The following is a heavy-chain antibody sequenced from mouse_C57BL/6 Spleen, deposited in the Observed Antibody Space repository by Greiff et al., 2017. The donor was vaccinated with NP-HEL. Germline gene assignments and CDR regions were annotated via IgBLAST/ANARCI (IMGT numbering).Heavy chain of an antibody. CDR1: GFTFSDYY. D-gene: IGHD1-1*01. CDR3: ARDRDYYGSLWYFDV. J-gene: IGHJ1*03. CDR2: INYDGSST. V-gene: IGHV5-16*01. Sequence: EVQLVESEGGLVQPGSSMKLSCTASGFTFSDYYMAWVRQVPEKGLEWVANINYDGSSTYYLDSLKSRFIISRDNAKNILYLQMSSLKSEDTATYYCARDRDYYGSLWYFDVWGTGTTVTVSS.